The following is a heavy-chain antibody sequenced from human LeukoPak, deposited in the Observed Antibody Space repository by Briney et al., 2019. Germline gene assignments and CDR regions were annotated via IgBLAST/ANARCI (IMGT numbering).Heavy chain of an antibody. Sequence: GGSLRLSCAASGFTFSSYTMNWVRQAPGKGLEWVSSISSSYSYVYYADSVKGRFTISRDDAKNSLYLQMNSLRAEDTAVYYCARDQDATVTTHWGQGTLVTVSS. D-gene: IGHD4-11*01. CDR2: ISSSYSYV. CDR3: ARDQDATVTTH. J-gene: IGHJ4*02. V-gene: IGHV3-21*01. CDR1: GFTFSSYT.